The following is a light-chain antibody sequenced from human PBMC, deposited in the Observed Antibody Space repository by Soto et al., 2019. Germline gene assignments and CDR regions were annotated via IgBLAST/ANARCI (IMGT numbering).Light chain of an antibody. V-gene: IGKV3-15*01. CDR1: QSVSSN. CDR2: GAS. CDR3: QQYGSSPPKT. Sequence: EILMTQSPATLSVSPGERATLSCRASQSVSSNLAWYQQKPGQAPRLLIYGASTRATGIPDRFSGSGSGTEFTLTINSLQSEDLAVYYCQQYGSSPPKTFGQGTKVEIK. J-gene: IGKJ1*01.